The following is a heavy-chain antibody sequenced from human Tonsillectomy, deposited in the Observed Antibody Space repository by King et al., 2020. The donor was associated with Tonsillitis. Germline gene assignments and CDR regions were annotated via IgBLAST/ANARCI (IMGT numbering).Heavy chain of an antibody. CDR1: GDTFTRYY. V-gene: IGHV1-46*01. D-gene: IGHD5-12*01. CDR2: INPSGGST. J-gene: IGHJ4*02. CDR3: AGGYVDIVATIDY. Sequence: VQLVESGAEVKKPGASVKVSCKAPGDTFTRYYMHWARQATGQGLEWMGIINPSGGSTSYAQKFQGRVTMTRDTSTSTVYMELSSLRSEDTAVYYWAGGYVDIVATIDYWGQGTLVTVSS.